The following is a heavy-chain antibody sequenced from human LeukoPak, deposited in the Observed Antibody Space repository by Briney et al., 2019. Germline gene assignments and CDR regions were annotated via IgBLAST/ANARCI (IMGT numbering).Heavy chain of an antibody. CDR2: IKSKTDGGTI. J-gene: IGHJ1*01. CDR1: GFTVSSNH. Sequence: GGSLRLSCAASGFTVSSNHMSWVRQAPGKGLEWVGRIKSKTDGGTIDYAAPVKGRFTISRDDSKDTLFLQMNSLKTEDTAVYYCTTDLSELDDSGYYAKYFHHWGQGTLVSVSS. D-gene: IGHD3-22*01. V-gene: IGHV3-15*01. CDR3: TTDLSELDDSGYYAKYFHH.